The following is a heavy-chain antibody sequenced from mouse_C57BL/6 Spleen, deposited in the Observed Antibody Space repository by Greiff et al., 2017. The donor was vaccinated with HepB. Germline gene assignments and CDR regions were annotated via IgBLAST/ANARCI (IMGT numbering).Heavy chain of an antibody. D-gene: IGHD1-1*01. CDR3: AREYGSSYEAMDY. J-gene: IGHJ4*01. CDR2: IDPSDSYT. Sequence: QVQLQQPGAELVRPGTSVKLSCKASGYTFTSYWMHWVKQRPGQGLEWIGVIDPSDSYTNYNQKFKGKATLTVDTSSSTAYMQLSSLTSEDSAVYYCAREYGSSYEAMDYWGQGTSVTVSS. CDR1: GYTFTSYW. V-gene: IGHV1-59*01.